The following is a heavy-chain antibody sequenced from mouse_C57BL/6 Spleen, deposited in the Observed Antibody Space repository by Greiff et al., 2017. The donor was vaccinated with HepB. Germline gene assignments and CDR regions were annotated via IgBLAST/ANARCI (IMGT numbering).Heavy chain of an antibody. J-gene: IGHJ4*01. D-gene: IGHD1-1*01. V-gene: IGHV1-39*01. Sequence: VHVKQSGPELVKPGASVKISCKASGYSFTDYNMNWVKQSNGKSLEWIGVINPNYGTTSYNQKFKGKATLTVDQSSSTAYMQLNSLTSEDSAVYYCARWPYLITTADYAMDYWGQGTSVTVSS. CDR2: INPNYGTT. CDR1: GYSFTDYN. CDR3: ARWPYLITTADYAMDY.